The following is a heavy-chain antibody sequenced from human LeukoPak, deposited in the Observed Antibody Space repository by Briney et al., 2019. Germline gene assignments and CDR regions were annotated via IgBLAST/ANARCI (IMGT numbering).Heavy chain of an antibody. CDR2: IYTSGST. D-gene: IGHD3-3*01. Sequence: SETLSLTCTVSGGSISSYYWSWIRQPAGKGLEWIGRIYTSGSTNYNPSLKSRVTMSVDTSKNQFSLKLSSVTAADTAVYYCARGDYDFWSGYYRPHWGQGTLVTVSS. CDR3: ARGDYDFWSGYYRPH. J-gene: IGHJ4*02. V-gene: IGHV4-4*07. CDR1: GGSISSYY.